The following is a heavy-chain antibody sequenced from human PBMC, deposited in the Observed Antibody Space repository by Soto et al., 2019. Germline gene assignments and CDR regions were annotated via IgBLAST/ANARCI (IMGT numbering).Heavy chain of an antibody. J-gene: IGHJ6*02. CDR3: ARDFWSGYDYYYYGMEV. Sequence: ASVKVSCKASGYTFTSYGISWVRQAPGQGLEWMGWISAYNGNTNYAQKLQGRVTMTTDTSTSTAYMELRSLRSDDTAVYYCARDFWSGYDYYYYGMEVWGQGTTVTVSS. D-gene: IGHD3-3*01. CDR2: ISAYNGNT. CDR1: GYTFTSYG. V-gene: IGHV1-18*01.